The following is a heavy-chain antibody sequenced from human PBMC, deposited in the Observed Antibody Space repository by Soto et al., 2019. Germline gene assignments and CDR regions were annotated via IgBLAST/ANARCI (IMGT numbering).Heavy chain of an antibody. D-gene: IGHD3-10*01. J-gene: IGHJ4*02. CDR1: GYTFTRYG. V-gene: IGHV1-18*01. CDR3: ARRGVLPDY. Sequence: QVQLVQSGAEVKKPGASVKVSCKTSGYTFTRYGITWVRQAPGQGLEWIGWISADNGNTNYAQNLQGRVTMTTDTFTSTAYMELRILRSDDTAVYYCARRGVLPDYWGQGTLVTVSS. CDR2: ISADNGNT.